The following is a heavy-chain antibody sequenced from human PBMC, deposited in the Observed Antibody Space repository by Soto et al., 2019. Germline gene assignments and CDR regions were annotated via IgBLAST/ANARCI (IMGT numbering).Heavy chain of an antibody. CDR3: ASGNQELDY. J-gene: IGHJ4*02. CDR1: GYTFTGHY. CDR2: INAGNGNT. D-gene: IGHD1-26*01. Sequence: ASVKVSCKASGYTFTGHYIHWVRQAPEQGPEWMGWINAGNGNTKYSPKYQGRVTITSDTSASAAHMDLSSLTSADTAVYVCASGNQELDYWGQGTLVTVSS. V-gene: IGHV1-3*01.